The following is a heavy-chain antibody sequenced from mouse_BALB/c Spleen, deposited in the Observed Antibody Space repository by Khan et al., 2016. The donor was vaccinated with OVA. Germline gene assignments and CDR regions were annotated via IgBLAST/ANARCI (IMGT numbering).Heavy chain of an antibody. CDR2: IWSGGST. J-gene: IGHJ3*01. V-gene: IGHV2-2*02. CDR3: ARNYDYDEGLTY. CDR1: GFSLTNYG. Sequence: VELVESGPGLVQPSQSLSITCTVSGFSLTNYGVHWVRQSPGKGLEWLGLIWSGGSTDYNAAFISRLSISKDKSKSQVFFKMNSLQANDTAIYYCARNYDYDEGLTYWGQGTLVTVSA. D-gene: IGHD2-4*01.